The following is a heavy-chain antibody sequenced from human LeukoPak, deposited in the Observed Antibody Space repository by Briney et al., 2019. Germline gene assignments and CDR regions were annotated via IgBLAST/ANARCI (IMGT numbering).Heavy chain of an antibody. D-gene: IGHD2-2*01. CDR2: IYHSGST. Sequence: SETLSLTCTVSGGSISSSSYYWSWIRQPPGKGLEWIGYIYHSGSTYYNPSLKSRVTISVDRSKNQFSLKLSSVTAADTAVYYCARDVVPAAIGDYYYMDVWGKGTTVTVSS. J-gene: IGHJ6*03. CDR3: ARDVVPAAIGDYYYMDV. V-gene: IGHV4-30-2*01. CDR1: GGSISSSSYY.